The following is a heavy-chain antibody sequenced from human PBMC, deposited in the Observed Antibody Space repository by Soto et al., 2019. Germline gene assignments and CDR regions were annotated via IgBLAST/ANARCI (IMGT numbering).Heavy chain of an antibody. V-gene: IGHV1-24*01. D-gene: IGHD3-10*01. Sequence: QVHLVQSGAEVKKPGASVKVSYKVSGYSLNELSIHWVRQAPGKGLEWMGGFYPEDGEIVYAQKFQGRVTMTEDTSTDTANMDLSSLRSEDTAVYYCATGGPAGDFEHWGKVTLVTVSS. CDR2: FYPEDGEI. J-gene: IGHJ4*02. CDR1: GYSLNELS. CDR3: ATGGPAGDFEH.